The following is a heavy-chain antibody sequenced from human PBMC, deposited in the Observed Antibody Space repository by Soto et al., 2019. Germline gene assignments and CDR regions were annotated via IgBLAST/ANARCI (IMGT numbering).Heavy chain of an antibody. CDR2: INHSGST. CDR3: ARGGITMVRGVYLHPYYYYYYYMDV. CDR1: GGSFSGYY. Sequence: PSETLSLTCAVYGGSFSGYYWSWIRQPPGKGLEWIGEINHSGSTNYNPSLKSRVTISVDTSKNQFSLKLSSVTAADTAVYYCARGGITMVRGVYLHPYYYYYYYMDVWGKGTTVTVSS. J-gene: IGHJ6*03. D-gene: IGHD3-10*01. V-gene: IGHV4-34*01.